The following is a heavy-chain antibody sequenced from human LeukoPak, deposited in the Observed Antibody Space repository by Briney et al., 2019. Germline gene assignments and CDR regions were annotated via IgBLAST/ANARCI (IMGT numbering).Heavy chain of an antibody. CDR3: ARDTRVVVVTAIIAYGMDV. V-gene: IGHV4-61*01. D-gene: IGHD2-21*02. CDR2: IYYSGST. CDR1: GGSVSSGSYY. Sequence: SETLSLTCTVSGGSVSSGSYYWSWIRQPPGKGLEWIGYIYYSGSTNYNPSLKSRVTISVDTSKNQFSLKLSSVTAADTAVYYCARDTRVVVVTAIIAYGMDVWGQGTTVTVSS. J-gene: IGHJ6*02.